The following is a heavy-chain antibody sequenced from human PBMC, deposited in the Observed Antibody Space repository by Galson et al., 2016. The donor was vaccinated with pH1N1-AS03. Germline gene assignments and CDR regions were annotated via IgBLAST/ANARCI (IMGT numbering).Heavy chain of an antibody. J-gene: IGHJ4*02. CDR3: ARDHLGAGPAFDY. D-gene: IGHD1-26*01. Sequence: CAISGDSVFSNTAAWNWIRQSPSRGLEWLGRTYYRSKWSNDYVVFVASRITINPDTSKNQFSLQLNSVTTEETAVLYCARDHLGAGPAFDYWGQGTLVTVSS. CDR2: TYYRSKWSN. V-gene: IGHV6-1*01. CDR1: GDSVFSNTAA.